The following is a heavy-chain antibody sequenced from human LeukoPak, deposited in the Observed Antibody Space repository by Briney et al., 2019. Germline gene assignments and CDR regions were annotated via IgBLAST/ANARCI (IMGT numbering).Heavy chain of an antibody. D-gene: IGHD1-14*01. CDR1: GYTFTSYG. V-gene: IGHV1-18*01. Sequence: ASVKVSCKASGYTFTSYGISWVRQAPGQGLEWMGWISAYNGNTNYAQKLQGRVAMTTDTSTSTAYVELRSLRSDDTAVYYRARSIAGNYPRDYWGQGTLVTVSS. CDR3: ARSIAGNYPRDY. J-gene: IGHJ4*02. CDR2: ISAYNGNT.